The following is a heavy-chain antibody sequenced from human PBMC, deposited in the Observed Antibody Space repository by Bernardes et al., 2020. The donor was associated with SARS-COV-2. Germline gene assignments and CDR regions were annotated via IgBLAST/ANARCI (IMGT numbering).Heavy chain of an antibody. D-gene: IGHD5-18*01. CDR3: AKDYVDTGYYYGMDV. V-gene: IGHV3-23*01. J-gene: IGHJ6*02. CDR1: GFTFSSYA. Sequence: GGSLRLSCAASGFTFSSYAMSWVRQAPGKGLEWVSAISGSGGSTYYADSVKGRFTISRDNSKNTLYLQMNSLRAEDTAVYYCAKDYVDTGYYYGMDVWGQGTTVTVSS. CDR2: ISGSGGST.